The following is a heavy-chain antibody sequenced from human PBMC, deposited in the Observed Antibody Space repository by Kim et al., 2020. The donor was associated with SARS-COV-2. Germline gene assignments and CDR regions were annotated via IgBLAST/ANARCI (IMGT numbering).Heavy chain of an antibody. V-gene: IGHV4-34*01. CDR3: ARGSTVTNAYNWFDP. Sequence: SETLSLTCAVYGGSFSGYYWSWIRQPPGKGLEWIGEINHSGSTNYNPSLKSRVTISVDTSKNQFSLKLSSVTAADTAVYYCARGSTVTNAYNWFDPWGQGTLVTVSS. J-gene: IGHJ5*02. CDR1: GGSFSGYY. CDR2: INHSGST. D-gene: IGHD4-4*01.